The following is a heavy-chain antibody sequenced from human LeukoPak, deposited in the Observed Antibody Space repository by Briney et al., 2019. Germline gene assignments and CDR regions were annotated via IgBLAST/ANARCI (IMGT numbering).Heavy chain of an antibody. Sequence: GGSLRPSCAASGFTFSSYWMSWVRQAPEKGLEWVAKIKPDGSEIYHVDSVQGRFTISRDNSKNTLYLQMNSLRAEDTAVYYCAKEGEYGGNFDYWGQGTLVTVSS. CDR1: GFTFSSYW. D-gene: IGHD4-23*01. V-gene: IGHV3-7*03. CDR3: AKEGEYGGNFDY. J-gene: IGHJ4*02. CDR2: IKPDGSEI.